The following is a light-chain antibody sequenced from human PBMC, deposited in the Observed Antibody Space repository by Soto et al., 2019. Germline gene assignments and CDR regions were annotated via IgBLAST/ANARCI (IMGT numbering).Light chain of an antibody. Sequence: ELVLTQSPATLSLSPGERATLSCRASQSVSSNLAWYQQKPGQAPRLLIYGASTRATGIPARFSGSGSGTEFTLTISSLQSEDFAVYYCQQYNNWPPITFGQGTRLEIK. CDR2: GAS. CDR3: QQYNNWPPIT. V-gene: IGKV3-15*01. J-gene: IGKJ5*01. CDR1: QSVSSN.